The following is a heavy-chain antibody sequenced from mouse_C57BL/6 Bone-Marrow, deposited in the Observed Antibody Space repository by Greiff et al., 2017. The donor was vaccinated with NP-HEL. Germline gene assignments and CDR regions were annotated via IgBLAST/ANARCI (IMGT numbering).Heavy chain of an antibody. J-gene: IGHJ2*01. V-gene: IGHV1-78*01. CDR1: GYTFTDHT. CDR2: IYPRDGST. D-gene: IGHD1-1*01. CDR3: ARYPKYYGSGYYFDY. Sequence: VQLQQSDAELVKPGASVKISCKVSGYTFTDHTIHWMKQRPEQGLEWIGYIYPRDGSTKYNEKFKGKATLTADKSSSTAYMQLNSLTSEDSAVYFCARYPKYYGSGYYFDYWGQGTTLTVSS.